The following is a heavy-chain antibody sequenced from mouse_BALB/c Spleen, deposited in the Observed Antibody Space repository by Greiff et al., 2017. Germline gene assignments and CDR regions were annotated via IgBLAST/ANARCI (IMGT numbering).Heavy chain of an antibody. V-gene: IGHV3-8*02. Sequence: EGQRVESGPSLVKPSQTLSLTCSVTGDSITSGYWNWIRKFPGNKLEYMGYISYSGSTYYNPSLKSRISITRDTSKNQYYLQLNSVTTEDTATYYCARAYGYDPYFDYWGQGTTLTVSS. CDR1: GDSITSGY. J-gene: IGHJ2*01. CDR3: ARAYGYDPYFDY. D-gene: IGHD2-2*01. CDR2: ISYSGST.